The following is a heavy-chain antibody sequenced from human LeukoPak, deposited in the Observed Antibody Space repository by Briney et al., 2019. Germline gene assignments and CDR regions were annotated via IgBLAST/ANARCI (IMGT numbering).Heavy chain of an antibody. J-gene: IGHJ6*02. Sequence: PSETLSLTCTVSGGSISSSSYYWGWIRQPPGKGLEWIGSIYYSGSTYYNPSLKSRVTISVDTSKNQFSLKLSSVTAADTAVYYCARQPCSSTSCYYAYYYYGMDVWGQGTTVTVSS. CDR3: ARQPCSSTSCYYAYYYYGMDV. CDR1: GGSISSSSYY. D-gene: IGHD2-2*01. V-gene: IGHV4-39*01. CDR2: IYYSGST.